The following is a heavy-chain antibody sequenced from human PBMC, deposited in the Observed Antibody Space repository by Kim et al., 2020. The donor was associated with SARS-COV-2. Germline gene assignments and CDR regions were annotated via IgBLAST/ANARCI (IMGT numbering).Heavy chain of an antibody. V-gene: IGHV4-39*01. CDR2: IYYSGST. D-gene: IGHD2-8*01. CDR3: ARKPGQMGYFDY. Sequence: SETLSLTCTVSGGSISSSSYYWGWIRQPPGKGLEWIGSIYYSGSTYYNPSLKSRVTISVDTSKNQFSLKLSSVTAADTAVYYCARKPGQMGYFDYWGQGTLVTVSS. J-gene: IGHJ4*02. CDR1: GGSISSSSYY.